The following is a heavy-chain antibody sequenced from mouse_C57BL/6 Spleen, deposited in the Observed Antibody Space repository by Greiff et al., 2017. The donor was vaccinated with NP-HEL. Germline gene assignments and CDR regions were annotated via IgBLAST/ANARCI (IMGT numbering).Heavy chain of an antibody. J-gene: IGHJ1*03. V-gene: IGHV1-64*01. CDR3: AREASLYFDV. Sequence: QVPLQQPGAELVKPGASVTLSCKASGYTFTSYWMHWVKQRPGQGLEWIGMIHPNSGSTNYNEKFKSKATLTVDKSSSTAYMQLSSLTSEDSAVYYCAREASLYFDVWGTGTTVTVSS. CDR1: GYTFTSYW. D-gene: IGHD6-1*01. CDR2: IHPNSGST.